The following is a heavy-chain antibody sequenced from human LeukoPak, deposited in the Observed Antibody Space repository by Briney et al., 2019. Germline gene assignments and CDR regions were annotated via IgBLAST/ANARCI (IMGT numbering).Heavy chain of an antibody. Sequence: KASETLSLTCTVSGGSISSGSYYWSWIRQPAGKGLEWIGRIYTSGSTNYNPSLKSRVTISVDTSKNQFSLKLSSVTAADTAVYYCARGRQLVPLGQGTLVTVSS. CDR3: ARGRQLVP. D-gene: IGHD6-13*01. CDR2: IYTSGST. CDR1: GGSISSGSYY. J-gene: IGHJ5*02. V-gene: IGHV4-61*02.